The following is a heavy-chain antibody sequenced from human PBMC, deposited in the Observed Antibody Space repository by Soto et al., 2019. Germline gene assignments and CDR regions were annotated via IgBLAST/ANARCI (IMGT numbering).Heavy chain of an antibody. Sequence: ASVQVSCKASGYTFTSYNMHWVRQAPGQGLEWMGIINPSGGSTSYAQKFQGRVTMTRDTSTSTVYMELSSLRSEDTAVYYCARDGSIAVAASGAFDIWGQGTMVTVSS. D-gene: IGHD6-19*01. J-gene: IGHJ3*02. CDR3: ARDGSIAVAASGAFDI. CDR2: INPSGGST. CDR1: GYTFTSYN. V-gene: IGHV1-46*03.